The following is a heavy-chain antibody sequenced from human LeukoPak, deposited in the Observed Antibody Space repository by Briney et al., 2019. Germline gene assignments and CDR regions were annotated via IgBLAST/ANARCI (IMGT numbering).Heavy chain of an antibody. CDR1: GYTFTSYD. Sequence: ASVKVSCKASGYTFTSYDITWVRQVTGQGLEWMGWMNSNSGNTGHAQKLQGSVTMTRNTSISTAYMELSSLRSEDTAVYYCARGRRGLPDVYWAQGTLVTVSS. CDR3: ARGRRGLPDVY. D-gene: IGHD1-14*01. J-gene: IGHJ4*02. CDR2: MNSNSGNT. V-gene: IGHV1-8*01.